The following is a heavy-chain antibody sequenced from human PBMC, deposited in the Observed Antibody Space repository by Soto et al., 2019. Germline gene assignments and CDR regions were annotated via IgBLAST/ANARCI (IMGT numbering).Heavy chain of an antibody. V-gene: IGHV1-69*12. Sequence: QVQLVQSGAEVKKPGSSVKVSCKASGGTFSSYAISWVRQAPGQGLEWMGGIIPIFGTANYAQKFQGRVTITADESTSTAYMELSSLRSEDTAVYYCARWPDAQDYYDSSGYPDAFDIWGQGTMVTVSS. CDR1: GGTFSSYA. J-gene: IGHJ3*02. D-gene: IGHD3-22*01. CDR2: IIPIFGTA. CDR3: ARWPDAQDYYDSSGYPDAFDI.